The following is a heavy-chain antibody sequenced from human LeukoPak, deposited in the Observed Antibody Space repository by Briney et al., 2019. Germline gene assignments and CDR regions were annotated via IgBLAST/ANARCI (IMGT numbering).Heavy chain of an antibody. Sequence: SVKVSCKASGSTFSNYAISWVRQAPGQGLEWMGGIIPIFGTTDYAQKFQGRVTITTDESTSTTYMELSGLRSEDTAVYYCARHGEPLVVLYHMDVWGKGTTVTVSS. CDR2: IIPIFGTT. CDR1: GSTFSNYA. V-gene: IGHV1-69*05. J-gene: IGHJ6*03. D-gene: IGHD2-2*01. CDR3: ARHGEPLVVLYHMDV.